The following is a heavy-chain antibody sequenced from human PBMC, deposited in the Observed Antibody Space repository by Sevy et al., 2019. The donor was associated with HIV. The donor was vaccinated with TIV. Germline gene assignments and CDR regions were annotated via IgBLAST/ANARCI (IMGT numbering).Heavy chain of an antibody. J-gene: IGHJ5*02. CDR2: IKQDGSEK. V-gene: IGHV3-7*01. CDR3: ARDIPRGWFDP. Sequence: GGSLRLSFAASGFTFSSYWMSWVRQAPGKGLEWVANIKQDGSEKYYVDSVKGRFTISRDNAKNSLYLQMNSLRAEDTAVYYCARDIPRGWFDPWGQGTLVTVSS. CDR1: GFTFSSYW. D-gene: IGHD2-21*01.